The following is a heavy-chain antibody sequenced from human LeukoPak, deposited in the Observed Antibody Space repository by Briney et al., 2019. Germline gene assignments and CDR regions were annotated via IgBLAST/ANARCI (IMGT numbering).Heavy chain of an antibody. Sequence: KPGGFLRLSCAASGFTFSDYYMSWIRQAPGKGLEWVSYISSSSSYTNYADSVKGRFTISRDNAKNSLYLQMNSLRAEDTAVYYCARVPDPGGDYSWYFDLWGRGTLVTVSS. D-gene: IGHD4-11*01. CDR2: ISSSSSYT. V-gene: IGHV3-11*06. J-gene: IGHJ2*01. CDR3: ARVPDPGGDYSWYFDL. CDR1: GFTFSDYY.